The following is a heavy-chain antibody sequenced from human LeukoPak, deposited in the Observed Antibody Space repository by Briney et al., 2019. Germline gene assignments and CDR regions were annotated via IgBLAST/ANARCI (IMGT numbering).Heavy chain of an antibody. D-gene: IGHD1-26*01. J-gene: IGHJ4*02. CDR2: IYYSGST. V-gene: IGHV4-59*04. Sequence: SETLSLTCTVSGGSISSYYWSWIRQPPGKGLEWIGSIYYSGSTYYNPSLKSRVTISVDTSKNQFSLRLNSVTAADTAMYYCAKSGGYGLIDYWGQGTRVTVSS. CDR1: GGSISSYY. CDR3: AKSGGYGLIDY.